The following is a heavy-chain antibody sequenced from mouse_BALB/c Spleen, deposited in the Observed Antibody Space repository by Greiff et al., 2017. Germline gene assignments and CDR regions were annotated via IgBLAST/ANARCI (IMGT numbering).Heavy chain of an antibody. CDR1: GFTFSDYY. Sequence: EVKLMESGGGLVKPGGSLKLSCAASGFTFSDYYMYWVRQTPEKRLEWVATISDGGSYTYYPDSVKGRFTISRDNAKNNLYLQMSSLKSEDTAMYYCARGQYDWIFDYWGQGTTLTVSS. J-gene: IGHJ2*01. V-gene: IGHV5-4*02. CDR2: ISDGGSYT. CDR3: ARGQYDWIFDY. D-gene: IGHD2-14*01.